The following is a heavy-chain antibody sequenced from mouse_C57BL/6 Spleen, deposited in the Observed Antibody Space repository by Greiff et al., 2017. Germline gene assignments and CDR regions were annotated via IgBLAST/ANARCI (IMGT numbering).Heavy chain of an antibody. CDR1: GFTFSDYG. CDR3: ARNGNLPFDY. J-gene: IGHJ2*01. V-gene: IGHV5-17*01. Sequence: EVMLVESGGGLVKPGGSLTLSCAASGFTFSDYGLHWVRQAPEKGLEWVAYISSGSSTIYYADTVKGRFTISRDNAKNTLFLQMTSLRSEDTAMYYCARNGNLPFDYWGQGTTLTVSS. D-gene: IGHD2-1*01. CDR2: ISSGSSTI.